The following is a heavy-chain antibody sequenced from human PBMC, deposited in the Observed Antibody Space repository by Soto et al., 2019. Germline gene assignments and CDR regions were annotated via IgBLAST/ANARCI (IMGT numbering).Heavy chain of an antibody. J-gene: IGHJ3*01. D-gene: IGHD2-2*01. V-gene: IGHV1-69*02. CDR2: IIPMLTVT. Sequence: QVHLVQSGAEVKKPGSSVKVSCKAAGGTFSTYPLIWVRQAPGQGLEWMGRIIPMLTVTSSAQKFQGRVALTADKSTNTAFMELTSLRSDDTTVYYCSIGSWSAETFDVWGQGTMVTVSS. CDR1: GGTFSTYP. CDR3: SIGSWSAETFDV.